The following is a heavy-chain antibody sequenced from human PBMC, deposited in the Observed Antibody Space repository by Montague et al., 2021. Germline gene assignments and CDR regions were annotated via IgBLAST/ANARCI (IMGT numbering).Heavy chain of an antibody. CDR1: GFSFSDYY. CDR2: SRNKANSYTT. CDR3: ATEGKLPGPDFDH. D-gene: IGHD1-7*01. Sequence: SLRLSRAASGFSFSDYYVDLFRQAPGKGLEWVGRSRNKANSYTTDYAASVKGRFTISRDESKNSLYLQMNSLKTDDTAVYYCATEGKLPGPDFDHWGQGTLVTVSS. V-gene: IGHV3-72*01. J-gene: IGHJ4*02.